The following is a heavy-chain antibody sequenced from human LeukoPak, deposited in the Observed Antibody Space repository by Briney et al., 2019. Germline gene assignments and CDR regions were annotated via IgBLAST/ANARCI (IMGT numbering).Heavy chain of an antibody. Sequence: GGSLRLSCAASGFTFSSYAVSWVRQAPGKGLEWVSTLSGSGSGTYYADSVKGRFTISGDNSKNTLYLQMNSLRAEDTAVYYCAKGKSSATVTTWWYFDLWGRGTLVTVSS. V-gene: IGHV3-23*01. CDR2: LSGSGSGT. CDR1: GFTFSSYA. D-gene: IGHD4-17*01. CDR3: AKGKSSATVTTWWYFDL. J-gene: IGHJ2*01.